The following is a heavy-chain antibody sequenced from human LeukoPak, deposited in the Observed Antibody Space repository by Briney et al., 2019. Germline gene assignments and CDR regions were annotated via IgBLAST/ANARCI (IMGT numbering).Heavy chain of an antibody. Sequence: KVSCKASGYTFTSYDINWVRQMPGKGLEWMGIIYPGDSDTRYSPSFQGQVTISADKSISTAYLQWSSLKASDTAMYYCARLSRPGIAAAGASPSDYWGQGTLVTVSS. J-gene: IGHJ4*02. CDR3: ARLSRPGIAAAGASPSDY. CDR2: IYPGDSDT. V-gene: IGHV5-51*01. CDR1: GYTFTSYD. D-gene: IGHD6-13*01.